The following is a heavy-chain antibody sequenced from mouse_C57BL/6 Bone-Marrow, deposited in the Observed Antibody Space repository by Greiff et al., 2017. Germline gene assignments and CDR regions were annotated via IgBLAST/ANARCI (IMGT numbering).Heavy chain of an antibody. D-gene: IGHD1-1*01. Sequence: EVQVVESGGGLVKPGGSLKLSCAASGFTFSSYAMSWVRQTPDKRLEWVATISDGGSYTYYPDNVKGRFTISRDNAKNNLYLQMSHLKSEDTAMYYCARDRGNYYGSSYYFDYWGQGTTLTVSS. CDR1: GFTFSSYA. CDR3: ARDRGNYYGSSYYFDY. V-gene: IGHV5-4*01. CDR2: ISDGGSYT. J-gene: IGHJ2*01.